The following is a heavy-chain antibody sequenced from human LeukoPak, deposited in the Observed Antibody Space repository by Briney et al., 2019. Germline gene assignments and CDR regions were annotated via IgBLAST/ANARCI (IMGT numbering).Heavy chain of an antibody. J-gene: IGHJ6*03. CDR1: GGTFSGYA. CDR3: ARGAGEVATITYYYYYYMDV. CDR2: IIPIFGTA. D-gene: IGHD5-12*01. V-gene: IGHV1-69*05. Sequence: GASVKVSCKASGGTFSGYAISWVRQAPGQGLEWMGGIIPIFGTANYAQKFQGRVTITTDESTSTAYMELSSLRSEDTAVYYCARGAGEVATITYYYYYYMDVWGKGTTVTVSS.